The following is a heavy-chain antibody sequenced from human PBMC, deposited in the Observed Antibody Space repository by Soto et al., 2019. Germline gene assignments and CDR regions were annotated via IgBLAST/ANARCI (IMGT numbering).Heavy chain of an antibody. Sequence: GGSLRLSCGVSGFTFSTYAMSWVRQAPGKGLEWVSAISGSGNKTFYADSVKGRSTISRDNSKNTLHLHMSSLRVEDTAVYYCVRGVRLHFDLWGQGTLVTVSS. J-gene: IGHJ4*02. CDR3: VRGVRLHFDL. V-gene: IGHV3-23*01. CDR2: ISGSGNKT. CDR1: GFTFSTYA.